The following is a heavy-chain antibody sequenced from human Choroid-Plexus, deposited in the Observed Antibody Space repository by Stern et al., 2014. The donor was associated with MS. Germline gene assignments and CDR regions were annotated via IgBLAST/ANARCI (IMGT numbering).Heavy chain of an antibody. CDR1: GFTFGSCA. CDR2: VSYDGSNK. V-gene: IGHV3-30*18. J-gene: IGHJ5*02. Sequence: DQLVESGGGVVQPGRPLRFSCAASGFTFGSCAMHWVRQAPGKGLEWVAGVSYDGSNKYYADSVKGRFTVSRDNSQNTLYMQMSSLRAEDTAVYYCAKDRQYLTYFFDHWGQGSLVTVSS. D-gene: IGHD2-8*01. CDR3: AKDRQYLTYFFDH.